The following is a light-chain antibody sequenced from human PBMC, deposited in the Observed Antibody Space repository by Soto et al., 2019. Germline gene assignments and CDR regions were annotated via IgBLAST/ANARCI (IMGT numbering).Light chain of an antibody. J-gene: IGKJ1*01. V-gene: IGKV3-15*01. CDR3: HQYNTWPPRT. Sequence: EIVMTQSPATLSVSPGERATLSCRAGQSVSSNLAWYQQKPGQAPRLLIYGASTRATGIPARFSGSGSGTEFTLTFSSLQSEDFAVYYCHQYNTWPPRTFGPSTQVEI. CDR1: QSVSSN. CDR2: GAS.